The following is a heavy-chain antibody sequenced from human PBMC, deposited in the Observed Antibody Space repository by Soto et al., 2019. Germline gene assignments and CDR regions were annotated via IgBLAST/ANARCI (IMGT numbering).Heavy chain of an antibody. Sequence: QVQLQESGPGLVKPSQTLSLTCTVSGVSISSGDAYWAWIRQPPGKGLEWIAYMYYTGGTYYNPSLKSRVSMSVDPSKNQLSLRLTSVTAADTAVYYCARARYCISTSCANILDVWGQGTTVTVSS. CDR2: MYYTGGT. D-gene: IGHD2-2*01. CDR3: ARARYCISTSCANILDV. CDR1: GVSISSGDAY. J-gene: IGHJ6*02. V-gene: IGHV4-30-4*08.